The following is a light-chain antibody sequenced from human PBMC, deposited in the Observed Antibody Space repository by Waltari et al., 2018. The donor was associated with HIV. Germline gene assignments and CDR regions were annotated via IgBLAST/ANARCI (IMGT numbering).Light chain of an antibody. CDR1: SSDIGGYNY. V-gene: IGLV2-14*03. Sequence: QSALTQPASVSGSPGQSITISCTGTSSDIGGYNYVSWYQQHPGQAPKLMIFDASNRPSGISNRFSGSKSGNTASLTISGLQADDEAHYFCSSFSITSTLVVFGGGTKLTVL. J-gene: IGLJ2*01. CDR3: SSFSITSTLVV. CDR2: DAS.